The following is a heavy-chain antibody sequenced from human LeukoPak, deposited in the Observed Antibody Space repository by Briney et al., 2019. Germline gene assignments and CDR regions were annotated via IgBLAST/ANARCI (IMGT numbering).Heavy chain of an antibody. V-gene: IGHV3-7*03. CDR1: GFTFTNYW. D-gene: IGHD2-21*01. J-gene: IGHJ4*02. CDR2: IKQDGSEK. CDR3: VKERGGEFDF. Sequence: GGSLRLSCAASGFTFTNYWMRWVRQAPGKGLEWVANIKQDGSEKHYVDSVKGRFTISRDNAKNSLYLQMYSLRAEDTAVYYCVKERGGEFDFWGQGTLVTVSS.